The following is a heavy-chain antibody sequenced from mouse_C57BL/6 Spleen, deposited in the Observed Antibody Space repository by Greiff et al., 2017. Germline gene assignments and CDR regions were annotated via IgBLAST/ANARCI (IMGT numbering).Heavy chain of an antibody. CDR1: GYTFTSYW. V-gene: IGHV1-59*01. J-gene: IGHJ3*01. CDR2: IDPSDSYT. Sequence: QVQLQQPGAELVRPGTSVKLSCKASGYTFTSYWMHWVKQRPGQGLEWIGVIDPSDSYTNYNQKFKGKATLTVDTSSSTAYMQLSSLTSEDSAVYYCARSPPCRYYGSGPFAYWGQGTLVTVSA. CDR3: ARSPPCRYYGSGPFAY. D-gene: IGHD1-1*01.